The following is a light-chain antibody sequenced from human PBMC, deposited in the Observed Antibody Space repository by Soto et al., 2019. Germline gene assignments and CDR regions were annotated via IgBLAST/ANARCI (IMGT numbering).Light chain of an antibody. CDR2: GAS. CDR1: QIVSSSY. Sequence: EIVMARSPPTLSVSPGERATLSCSSIQIVSSSYLAWYQHKPGQAPRLLIYGASSRATGIPDRFSGSGSGTDFTLTISRLEPEDFAVYYCQQYGSSPPVTFGQRTRLEIK. J-gene: IGKJ5*01. V-gene: IGKV3-20*01. CDR3: QQYGSSPPVT.